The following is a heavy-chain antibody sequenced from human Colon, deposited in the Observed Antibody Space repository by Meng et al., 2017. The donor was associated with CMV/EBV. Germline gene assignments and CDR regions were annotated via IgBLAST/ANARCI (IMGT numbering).Heavy chain of an antibody. V-gene: IGHV3-53*01. Sequence: SRVVSGISVSGNYMTWVRQAPGKGLEWLSVIYSTGRTFYADPAKGRFTISRDTSQNTVYLQMDTLRVEDTAMYYCARVSSAGLALDVWGQGTMVTVSS. J-gene: IGHJ3*01. CDR2: IYSTGRT. CDR1: GISVSGNY. D-gene: IGHD6-19*01. CDR3: ARVSSAGLALDV.